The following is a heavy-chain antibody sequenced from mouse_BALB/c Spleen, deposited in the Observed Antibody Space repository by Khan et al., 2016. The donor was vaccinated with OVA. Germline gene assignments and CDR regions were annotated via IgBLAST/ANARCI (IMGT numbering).Heavy chain of an antibody. D-gene: IGHD2-2*01. CDR2: IFPGSVST. J-gene: IGHJ3*01. V-gene: IGHV1-9*01. CDR3: ARGGYGGFAY. CDR1: GYTFSSYW. Sequence: QVQLKQSGGDLMKPGASVKISCKATGYTFSSYWIEWVKQRPGHGLEWIGQIFPGSVSTTYNEKFKGKATFTADTSSNTAYMQLISLTSEDSAVYYCARGGYGGFAYWGRGTLVTVSA.